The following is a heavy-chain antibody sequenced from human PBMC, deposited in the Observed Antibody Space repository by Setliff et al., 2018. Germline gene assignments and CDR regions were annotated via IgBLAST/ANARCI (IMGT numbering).Heavy chain of an antibody. CDR2: ISPHTGNT. J-gene: IGHJ4*02. CDR3: ARGGMAAAGRKGVFEH. D-gene: IGHD6-13*01. CDR1: GYSFNGYG. Sequence: GASVKVSCKTSGYSFNGYGIAWVRQAPGQGLEWMGWISPHTGNTYYTPNLHGRLTLTTDTSTSTAYMELRSLGSDDTAVYYCARGGMAAAGRKGVFEHWGQGTLVTVSS. V-gene: IGHV1-18*01.